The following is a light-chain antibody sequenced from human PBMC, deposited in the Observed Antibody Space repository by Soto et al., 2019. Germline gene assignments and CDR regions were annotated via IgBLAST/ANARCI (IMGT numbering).Light chain of an antibody. Sequence: DIQMTQSPSSLSASVGDRVTITCRASQGIGIDLGWYQQKPGKAPKRLMYAASSLQSGVPSRFSGSGSGTEFTLTISSLQPEDFATYYCQQLNSYLITFGQGTRLEIK. CDR2: AAS. J-gene: IGKJ5*01. CDR3: QQLNSYLIT. V-gene: IGKV1-17*01. CDR1: QGIGID.